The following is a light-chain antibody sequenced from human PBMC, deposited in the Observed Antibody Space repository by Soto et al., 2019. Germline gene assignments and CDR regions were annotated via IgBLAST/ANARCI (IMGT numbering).Light chain of an antibody. J-gene: IGKJ1*01. V-gene: IGKV3-15*01. CDR3: QQYNNWPPWT. CDR1: QSVTNN. CDR2: GAS. Sequence: EIVMTQSPATLSVSPGERATLSCRASQSVTNNLAWYQHKPGQAPRLPIYGASTRATGIPVRFSGSGSGTEFTLTISGLQSEDFAVYFCQQYNNWPPWTFGQGTKVDIK.